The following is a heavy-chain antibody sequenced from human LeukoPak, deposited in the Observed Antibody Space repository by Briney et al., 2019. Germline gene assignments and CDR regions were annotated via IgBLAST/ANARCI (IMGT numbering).Heavy chain of an antibody. CDR1: GGSISSGGYY. Sequence: SETLSLTCTVSGGSISSGGYYWSWIRQPPGKGLERIGYIYTSGSTNYNPSLKSRVTMSVDTSKNQFSLKLSSVTAADTAVYYCARSTVRGSYYPFDYWGQGTLVTVSS. V-gene: IGHV4-61*08. CDR2: IYTSGST. J-gene: IGHJ4*02. CDR3: ARSTVRGSYYPFDY. D-gene: IGHD1-26*01.